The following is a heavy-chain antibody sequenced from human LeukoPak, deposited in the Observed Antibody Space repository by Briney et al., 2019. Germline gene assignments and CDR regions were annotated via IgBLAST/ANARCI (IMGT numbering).Heavy chain of an antibody. CDR2: IYYTGST. V-gene: IGHV4-59*08. CDR1: GDSMTSSY. J-gene: IGHJ4*02. Sequence: ASETLSLTCTVSGDSMTSSYWSWIRQPPGKGLEWIGFIYYTGSTNYDPSLRSRVTMSIDTSNKHFSLRLNSVTAADTAVYYCARFRGAYSAYELDYWGQGTLVTVSS. D-gene: IGHD5-12*01. CDR3: ARFRGAYSAYELDY.